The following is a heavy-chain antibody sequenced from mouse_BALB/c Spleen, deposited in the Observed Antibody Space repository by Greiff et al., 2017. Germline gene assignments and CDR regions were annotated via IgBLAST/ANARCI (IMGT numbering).Heavy chain of an antibody. CDR2: IDPFNGGT. D-gene: IGHD2-1*01. Sequence: VQLKQSGPELMKPGASVKISCKASGYSFTSYYMHWVKQSHGKSLEWIGYIDPFNGGTSYNQKFKGKATLTVDKSSSTAYMHLSSLTSEDSAVYYCARIYYGNYVGYWGQGTTLTVSS. CDR1: GYSFTSYY. V-gene: IGHV1S135*01. CDR3: ARIYYGNYVGY. J-gene: IGHJ2*01.